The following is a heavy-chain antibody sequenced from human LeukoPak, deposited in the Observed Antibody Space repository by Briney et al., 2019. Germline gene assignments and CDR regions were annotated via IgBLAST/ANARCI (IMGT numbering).Heavy chain of an antibody. CDR3: ARDSPTIAVAGTNYYYYGMDV. CDR2: INHSGST. CDR1: GGSFSGYY. J-gene: IGHJ6*02. V-gene: IGHV4-34*01. D-gene: IGHD6-19*01. Sequence: SETLSLTCAVYGGSFSGYYWSWIRQPPGKGLEWIGEINHSGSTNYNPSLKSRVTISVDTSKNQFSLKLSSVTAADTAVYYCARDSPTIAVAGTNYYYYGMDVWGQGTTVTVSS.